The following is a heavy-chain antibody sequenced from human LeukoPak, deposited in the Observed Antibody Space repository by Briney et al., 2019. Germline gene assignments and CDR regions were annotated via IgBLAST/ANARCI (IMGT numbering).Heavy chain of an antibody. CDR3: AKDREWGSPPLYYFDY. V-gene: IGHV3-23*01. Sequence: PGGSLRLSCAASGFTFSTYAMTWVRQAPGKGLEWVSAISGSGGSTYYADSVKGRFTISRDNSKNTLYLQMNSLRAEDTAVYYCAKDREWGSPPLYYFDYWGQGTLVTVSS. D-gene: IGHD3-16*01. CDR2: ISGSGGST. J-gene: IGHJ4*02. CDR1: GFTFSTYA.